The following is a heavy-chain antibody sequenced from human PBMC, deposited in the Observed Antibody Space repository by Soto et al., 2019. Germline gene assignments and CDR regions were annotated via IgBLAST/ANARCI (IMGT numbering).Heavy chain of an antibody. CDR3: ARDAYYDYIWGSYRSAFDI. V-gene: IGHV1-8*01. J-gene: IGHJ3*02. Sequence: ASVKVSCKASGYTFTSYDINWVRQATGQGLEWMGWMNPNSGNTGYAQKFQGRVTMTRNTSISTAYMELSSLRSEDTAVYYCARDAYYDYIWGSYRSAFDIWGQGTMVTVSS. D-gene: IGHD3-16*02. CDR1: GYTFTSYD. CDR2: MNPNSGNT.